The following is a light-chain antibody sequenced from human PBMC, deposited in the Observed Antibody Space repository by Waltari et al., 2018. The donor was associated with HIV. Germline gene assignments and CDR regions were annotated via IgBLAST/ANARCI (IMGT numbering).Light chain of an antibody. V-gene: IGLV1-47*01. CDR1: SSNVGRDN. CDR3: AAWDNILSGYV. J-gene: IGLJ1*01. CDR2: NDY. Sequence: SCSGSSSNVGRDNVYWYQQIPGTAPKLLIYNDYQRPSGVPDRFSGSKSGTSASLAISGLRSEDEADYYCAAWDNILSGYVFGTGTKVTVL.